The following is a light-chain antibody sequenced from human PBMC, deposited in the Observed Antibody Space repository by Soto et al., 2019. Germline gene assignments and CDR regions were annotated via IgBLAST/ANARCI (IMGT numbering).Light chain of an antibody. CDR3: QQSYSIPLT. CDR2: GAS. V-gene: IGKV1-39*01. Sequence: DIQMTQSPSSLSASVGDRVTIPYRASQTISTYLNWYQQRPGKAPKLLIYGASSLQSGVPSRFSGSGSGTDFTLTISSLQPEDFATYYCQQSYSIPLTFGGGTKVDVK. CDR1: QTISTY. J-gene: IGKJ4*01.